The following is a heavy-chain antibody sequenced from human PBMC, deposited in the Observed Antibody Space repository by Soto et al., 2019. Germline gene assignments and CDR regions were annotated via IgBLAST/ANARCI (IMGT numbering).Heavy chain of an antibody. J-gene: IGHJ6*03. CDR1: GGSFSGYY. Sequence: SETLSLTCAVYGGSFSGYYWSWIRQPPGKGLEWIGEINHSGSTNYNPSLKSRVTISVDTSKNQFSLKLSSVTAADTAVYYCARVGLPSTRVEYYYYMDVWGKGTTVTVSS. CDR2: INHSGST. CDR3: ARVGLPSTRVEYYYYMDV. D-gene: IGHD5-12*01. V-gene: IGHV4-34*01.